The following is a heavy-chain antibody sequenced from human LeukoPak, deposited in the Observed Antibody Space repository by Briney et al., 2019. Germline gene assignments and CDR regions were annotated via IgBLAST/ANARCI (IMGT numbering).Heavy chain of an antibody. J-gene: IGHJ6*02. CDR3: ARDLAGGYGMDV. V-gene: IGHV3-48*02. Sequence: TGGSLRLSCAASGFTFSVYPMNWVRQAPGKGLEWVSYISSGSSIIYYADSVKGRFTISRDKAKNSLYLQMNSLRDEDTAVYYCARDLAGGYGMDVWGQGTTVTVSS. CDR1: GFTFSVYP. D-gene: IGHD3-10*01. CDR2: ISSGSSII.